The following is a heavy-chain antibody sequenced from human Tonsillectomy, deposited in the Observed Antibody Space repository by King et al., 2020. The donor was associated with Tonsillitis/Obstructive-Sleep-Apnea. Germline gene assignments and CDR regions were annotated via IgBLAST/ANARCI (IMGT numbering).Heavy chain of an antibody. CDR2: ISYDGSKT. Sequence: VQLVESGGGVVQPGRSLRLSCAASEFTFSTYAMHWVRQAPGKGLEWVSVISYDGSKTDYADSVKGRFTISRDISKNTLYLKMSSLRAEDTALYYCARGDNYGSGSYYKSGGYFQPWGLGTLLTVSS. D-gene: IGHD3-10*01. V-gene: IGHV3-30*04. CDR3: ARGDNYGSGSYYKSGGYFQP. J-gene: IGHJ1*01. CDR1: EFTFSTYA.